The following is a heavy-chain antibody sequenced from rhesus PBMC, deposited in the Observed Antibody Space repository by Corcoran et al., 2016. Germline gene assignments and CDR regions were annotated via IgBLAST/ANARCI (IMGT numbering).Heavy chain of an antibody. V-gene: IGHV4S9*01. D-gene: IGHD3-34*01. Sequence: QVQLQESGPGLVKPSETLSLTCAVSGGSINDGFFWNWIRQPPGKGLEGVGNIYGNSAPTYYNPSLKSRITISKDTAKNQFFLKLTSVTAADTAVYFCARVKYNSLDIWGRGVLVTVSS. CDR2: IYGNSAPT. CDR1: GGSINDGFF. CDR3: ARVKYNSLDI. J-gene: IGHJ5-2*02.